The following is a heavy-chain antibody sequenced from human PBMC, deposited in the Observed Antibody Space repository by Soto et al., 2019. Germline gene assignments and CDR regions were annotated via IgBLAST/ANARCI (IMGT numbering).Heavy chain of an antibody. CDR3: AREPLRYFDWLSNRWFDP. D-gene: IGHD3-9*01. CDR1: GYTLTELS. CDR2: FDPEDGET. Sequence: ASVKVSCKVSGYTLTELSMHWVRQAPGKGLEWMGGFDPEDGETIYAQKFQGRVTMTTDTSTSTAYMELRSLRSDDTAVYYCAREPLRYFDWLSNRWFDPWGQGTLVTVSS. J-gene: IGHJ5*02. V-gene: IGHV1-24*01.